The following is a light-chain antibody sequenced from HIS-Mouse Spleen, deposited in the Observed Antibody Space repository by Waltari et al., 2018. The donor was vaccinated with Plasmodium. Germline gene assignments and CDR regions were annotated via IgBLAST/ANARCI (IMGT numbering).Light chain of an antibody. J-gene: IGLJ1*01. V-gene: IGLV1-40*01. CDR3: QSYDSSLSGYV. Sequence: QSVLTQPPSVSGAPGQRVTISCTGSSSNIGAGYDVHWYQQLPGTAPKLLIYGNSDRPSVVPCRFSGSKSGTSASLAITGLQAEDEADYYCQSYDSSLSGYVFGTGTKVTVL. CDR2: GNS. CDR1: SSNIGAGYD.